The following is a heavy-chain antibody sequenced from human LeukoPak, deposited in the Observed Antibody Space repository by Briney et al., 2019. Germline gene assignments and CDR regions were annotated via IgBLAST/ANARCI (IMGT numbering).Heavy chain of an antibody. CDR2: IYYSGST. J-gene: IGHJ4*02. D-gene: IGHD3-22*01. V-gene: IGHV4-39*01. Sequence: SETLSLTCTVSGGSINSSSYYWGWIRQPPGKGLEWIGSIYYSGSTYYNPSLKSRVTISVDTSKNQFSLKLSSVTAADTAVYYCATYYYDSSGYYYFDYWGQGTLVTVSS. CDR1: GGSINSSSYY. CDR3: ATYYYDSSGYYYFDY.